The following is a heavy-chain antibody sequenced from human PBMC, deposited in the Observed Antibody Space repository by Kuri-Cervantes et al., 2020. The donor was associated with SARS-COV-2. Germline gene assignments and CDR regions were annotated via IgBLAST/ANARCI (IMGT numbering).Heavy chain of an antibody. CDR1: ETTFSGTA. Sequence: GASLEFSSASAETTFSGTAMYWVRQASGKGLGWGCRIRSKANSYATAYAESGKGRLTISRDDSKNTAYLQMNSLKTEDTAGYYCVGGQSAGPRGFGYWGQGTLVTVSS. D-gene: IGHD3-10*01. J-gene: IGHJ4*02. CDR2: IRSKANSYAT. CDR3: VGGQSAGPRGFGY. V-gene: IGHV3-73*01.